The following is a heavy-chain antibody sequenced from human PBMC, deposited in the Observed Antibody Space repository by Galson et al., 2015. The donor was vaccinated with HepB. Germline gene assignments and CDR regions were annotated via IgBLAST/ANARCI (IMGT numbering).Heavy chain of an antibody. Sequence: SVKVSCKASGGTFSSYAISWVRQAPGQGLEWMGGIIPIFGTANYAQKFQGRVTITADESTSTAYMELSSLRSEDTAVYYCAVGATLFYYYYGMDVWGQGTTVTASS. V-gene: IGHV1-69*13. J-gene: IGHJ6*02. D-gene: IGHD1-26*01. CDR1: GGTFSSYA. CDR2: IIPIFGTA. CDR3: AVGATLFYYYYGMDV.